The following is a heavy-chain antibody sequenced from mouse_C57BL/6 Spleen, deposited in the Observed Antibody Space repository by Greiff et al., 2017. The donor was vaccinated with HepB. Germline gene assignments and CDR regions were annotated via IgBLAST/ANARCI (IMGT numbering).Heavy chain of an antibody. V-gene: IGHV1-4*01. CDR2: INPSSGYT. CDR1: GYTFTSYT. Sequence: QVHVKQSGAELARPGASVKMSCKASGYTFTSYTMHWVKQRPGQGLEWIGYINPSSGYTKYNQKFKDKATLTADKSSSTAYMQLSSLTSEDSAVYYCARSPIYDGYHYAMDYWGQGTSVTVSS. D-gene: IGHD2-3*01. CDR3: ARSPIYDGYHYAMDY. J-gene: IGHJ4*01.